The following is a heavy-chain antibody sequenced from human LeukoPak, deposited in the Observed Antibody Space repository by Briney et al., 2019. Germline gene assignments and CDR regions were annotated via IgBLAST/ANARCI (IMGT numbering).Heavy chain of an antibody. D-gene: IGHD4-11*01. Sequence: GGSLRLSCAASGFTFSSYGMHWVRQAPGKGLEWVAFIRYDGSNKYYADSVKGRFTISRDNSKNTLYLQMNSLRAEDTAVYYCGKDRGIYSNYELYYFDYWGQGTLVTVSS. CDR3: GKDRGIYSNYELYYFDY. V-gene: IGHV3-30*02. J-gene: IGHJ4*02. CDR1: GFTFSSYG. CDR2: IRYDGSNK.